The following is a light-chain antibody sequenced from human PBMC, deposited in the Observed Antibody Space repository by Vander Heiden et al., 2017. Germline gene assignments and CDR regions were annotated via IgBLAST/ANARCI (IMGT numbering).Light chain of an antibody. CDR3: QQRIDWPYT. CDR1: ESVRSY. Sequence: IVLTQSPATLSLSPGERATLSCRASESVRSYVAWYQKKPGQAPSLLIYDASNRATGIPARFSGSGSGTEFTLTVSSLEPDDFAVYYCQQRIDWPYTFGQGTKLEIK. CDR2: DAS. V-gene: IGKV3-11*01. J-gene: IGKJ2*01.